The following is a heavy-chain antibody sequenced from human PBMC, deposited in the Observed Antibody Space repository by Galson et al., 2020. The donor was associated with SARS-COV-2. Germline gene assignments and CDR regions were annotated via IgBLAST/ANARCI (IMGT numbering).Heavy chain of an antibody. D-gene: IGHD2-8*01. V-gene: IGHV3-53*01. CDR2: IRAGGQT. CDR3: ARDKVL. Sequence: GGSLRLSCAASGFSISIYYMSWVRQAPGKGLEWVSFIRAGGQTYYADSVKGRFTISRDNAKNTVFLQMNSLRVDDTALYYCARDKVLWGQGTLVTVSS. J-gene: IGHJ4*02. CDR1: GFSISIYY.